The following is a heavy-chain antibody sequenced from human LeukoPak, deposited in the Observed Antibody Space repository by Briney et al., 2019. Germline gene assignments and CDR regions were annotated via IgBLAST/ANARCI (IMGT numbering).Heavy chain of an antibody. CDR2: INPNSGGT. CDR1: GYTFTDYY. D-gene: IGHD3-22*01. V-gene: IGHV1-2*02. CDR3: ASCYYDSSGYSFDY. J-gene: IGHJ4*02. Sequence: ASVKVSCKASGYTFTDYYMHWVRHAPGQGLEWMGWINPNSGGTNYAQKFQGRVTMTRDTSISTAYMELSSLRSDDTAVYYCASCYYDSSGYSFDYWGQGTLVTVSS.